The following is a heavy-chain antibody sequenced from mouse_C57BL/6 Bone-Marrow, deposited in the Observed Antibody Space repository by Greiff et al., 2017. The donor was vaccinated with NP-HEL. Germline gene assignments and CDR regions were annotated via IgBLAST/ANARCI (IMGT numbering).Heavy chain of an antibody. V-gene: IGHV1-7*01. J-gene: IGHJ3*01. D-gene: IGHD2-1*01. CDR2: INPSSGYT. CDR3: ASPYGNYPFAY. CDR1: GYTFTSYW. Sequence: QVQLKESGAELAKPGASVKLSCKASGYTFTSYWMHWVKQRPGQGLEWIGYINPSSGYTKYNQKFKDKATLTADKPSSTAYMQLSSLTYEDSAVYYCASPYGNYPFAYWGQGTLVTVSA.